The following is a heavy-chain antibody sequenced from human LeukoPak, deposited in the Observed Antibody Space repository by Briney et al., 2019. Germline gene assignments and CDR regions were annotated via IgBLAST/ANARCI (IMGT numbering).Heavy chain of an antibody. J-gene: IGHJ5*02. D-gene: IGHD2-21*02. CDR2: INHSGSA. Sequence: SETLSLTCAVYGESFSGYYWSWIRQPPGKGLEWIAEINHSGSANFSPSLKSRVTISVDTSKNQFSLKLSSVTAADTAIYYWARGRCGGDCYPNWFDPWGQGTLVTVSS. CDR1: GESFSGYY. CDR3: ARGRCGGDCYPNWFDP. V-gene: IGHV4-34*01.